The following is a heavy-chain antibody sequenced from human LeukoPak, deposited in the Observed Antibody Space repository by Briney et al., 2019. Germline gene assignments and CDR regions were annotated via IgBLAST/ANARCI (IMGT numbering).Heavy chain of an antibody. V-gene: IGHV4-4*07. CDR2: IHTSGST. Sequence: SETLSRTCTVSGGSISNYHWSWIRQPAGKGLEWIGQIHTSGSTNYNPPLKSRVSMSIDTTEDQVSLTIRSVTAADTAFYYCARRDISSGWSFDYWGQGTLVTVSS. CDR3: ARRDISSGWSFDY. CDR1: GGSISNYH. J-gene: IGHJ4*02. D-gene: IGHD6-19*01.